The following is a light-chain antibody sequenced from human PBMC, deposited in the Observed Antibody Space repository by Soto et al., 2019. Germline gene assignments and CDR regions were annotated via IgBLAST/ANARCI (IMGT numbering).Light chain of an antibody. Sequence: AIQMTQSPSSLSASVGDRVTITCRASQGIRNALGWYQQKPGKAPKPLIYAASSLQSGAPSRFSGSGSGTDFTLTISGLHPEDFATYYCLQDYNYPRTFGQGTKVDIK. CDR3: LQDYNYPRT. CDR1: QGIRNA. V-gene: IGKV1-6*01. J-gene: IGKJ1*01. CDR2: AAS.